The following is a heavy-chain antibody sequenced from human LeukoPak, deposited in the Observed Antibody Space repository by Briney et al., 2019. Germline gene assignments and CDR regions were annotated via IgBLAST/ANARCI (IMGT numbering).Heavy chain of an antibody. CDR1: GFTFSSYA. Sequence: GGSLRLSCAASGFTFSSYAMHWVRQAPGKGLEWVAVISYDGSNKYYADSVKGRFTISRDNSKNTLYLQMNSLRAEDTAVYYCAKDLERYCSSTSCYLVDYWGQGTLVTVSS. V-gene: IGHV3-30-3*01. CDR2: ISYDGSNK. D-gene: IGHD2-2*01. J-gene: IGHJ4*02. CDR3: AKDLERYCSSTSCYLVDY.